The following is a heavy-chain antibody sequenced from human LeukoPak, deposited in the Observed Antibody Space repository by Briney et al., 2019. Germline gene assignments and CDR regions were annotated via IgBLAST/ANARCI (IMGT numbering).Heavy chain of an antibody. CDR2: TSGSGGST. CDR1: GFTFSSYA. Sequence: QAGGSLRLSCAASGFTFSSYAMSWVRQAPGKGLEWVSATSGSGGSTYYADSVKGRFTISRDNAKNTLYLQMNSLRAEDTAVYYCARDTYYAPFDPWGQGTLVTVSS. CDR3: ARDTYYAPFDP. V-gene: IGHV3-23*01. J-gene: IGHJ5*02. D-gene: IGHD2/OR15-2a*01.